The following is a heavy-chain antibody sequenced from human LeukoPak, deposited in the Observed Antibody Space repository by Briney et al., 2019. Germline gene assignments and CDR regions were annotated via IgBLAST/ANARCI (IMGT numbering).Heavy chain of an antibody. CDR3: ARVLDYYGSGSRDFDY. CDR2: MYHSGST. J-gene: IGHJ4*02. D-gene: IGHD3-10*01. Sequence: SETLSLTCTVSGYSISGGYYWGWIRQPPGKGLEWIGSMYHSGSTYYNPSLKSRATMSADTSKNQSSLKLSSVTAADTAVYYCARVLDYYGSGSRDFDYWGQGTLVTVSS. V-gene: IGHV4-38-2*02. CDR1: GYSISGGYY.